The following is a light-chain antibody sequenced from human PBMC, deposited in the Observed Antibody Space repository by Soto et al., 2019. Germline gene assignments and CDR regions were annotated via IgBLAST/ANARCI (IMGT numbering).Light chain of an antibody. J-gene: IGKJ2*01. CDR1: QSISRF. V-gene: IGKV1-39*01. CDR3: QQSFSTPPT. Sequence: DIQMTQSPSSLSASVGDRVTIPCRASQSISRFLNWYQQKPGQAPKLLIYASSRLQSGVPSRFSGSGSGTDFALTISSLQPEDFATYYCQQSFSTPPTFGQGTKLEIK. CDR2: ASS.